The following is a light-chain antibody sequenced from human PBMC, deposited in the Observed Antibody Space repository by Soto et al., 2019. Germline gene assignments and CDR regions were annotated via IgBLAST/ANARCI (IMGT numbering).Light chain of an antibody. J-gene: IGKJ3*01. V-gene: IGKV3D-20*02. CDR1: QSVSSSY. CDR3: QHRSNWPHT. Sequence: EIVLTQSPGTLSLSPGERATLSCRASQSVSSSYLAWYQQKPGQAPRLLIYGASSRATGIPDRFSGSGSGTDFTLTISRLEPEDFAVYYCQHRSNWPHTFGPGTKVDIK. CDR2: GAS.